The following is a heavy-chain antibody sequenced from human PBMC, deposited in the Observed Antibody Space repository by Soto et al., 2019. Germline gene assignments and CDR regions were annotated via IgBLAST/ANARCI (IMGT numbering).Heavy chain of an antibody. CDR3: ARDPPSWGYDFWSVYYAEKPDY. Sequence: EVQLVESGGGLVQPGGSLRLSCAASGFTFSSYWMSWVRQAPGKGLEWVANIKQDGSEKYYVDSVKGRFTISRDNAKNSLYLQMHSLRAEDTAVYYCARDPPSWGYDFWSVYYAEKPDYWRQGTLFTVSS. CDR1: GFTFSSYW. D-gene: IGHD3-3*01. CDR2: IKQDGSEK. V-gene: IGHV3-7*01. J-gene: IGHJ4*02.